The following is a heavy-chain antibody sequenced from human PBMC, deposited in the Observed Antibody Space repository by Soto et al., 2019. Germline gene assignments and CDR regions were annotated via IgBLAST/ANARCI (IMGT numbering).Heavy chain of an antibody. D-gene: IGHD6-6*01. CDR1: GFTFSSYG. CDR3: ARGTTLIAASYYYYYYGMDV. Sequence: QVQLVESGGGVVQPGRSLRLSCAASGFTFSSYGMHWVRQAPGKGLEWVAVIWYDGSNKYYADSVKGRFTISRDNSKNTLYLQMNSLRAEDTAVYYCARGTTLIAASYYYYYYGMDVWGQGTTVTVSS. V-gene: IGHV3-33*01. CDR2: IWYDGSNK. J-gene: IGHJ6*02.